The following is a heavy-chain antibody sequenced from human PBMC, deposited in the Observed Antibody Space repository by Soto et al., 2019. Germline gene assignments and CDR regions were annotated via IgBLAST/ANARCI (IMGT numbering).Heavy chain of an antibody. D-gene: IGHD4-17*01. CDR2: IKRKTDGGTT. V-gene: IGHV3-15*01. Sequence: PGGSLRLSCAASGFTFSNAWMSWVRQAPGKGLEWVGRIKRKTDGGTTDYAAPVKGRFTISRDDSKNTLYLQMNSLKTEDTAVYYCTTGTTVTFYGMDGWGQGTTVTVSS. CDR1: GFTFSNAW. CDR3: TTGTTVTFYGMDG. J-gene: IGHJ6*02.